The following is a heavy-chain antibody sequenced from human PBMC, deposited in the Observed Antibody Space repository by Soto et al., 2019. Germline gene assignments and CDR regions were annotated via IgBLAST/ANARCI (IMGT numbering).Heavy chain of an antibody. Sequence: QVQLVQSGAEVKKPGSSVKVSCKASGGTFSSYAISWVRQAPGQGLEWMGGIIPIFGTAHYAQTFQGRVTITADESTSTAYMELSRVRSEDTAVYYCARSHKVYLSVPNPQHWGQGTLVTVSS. CDR1: GGTFSSYA. V-gene: IGHV1-69*12. CDR2: IIPIFGTA. D-gene: IGHD3-16*02. J-gene: IGHJ1*01. CDR3: ARSHKVYLSVPNPQH.